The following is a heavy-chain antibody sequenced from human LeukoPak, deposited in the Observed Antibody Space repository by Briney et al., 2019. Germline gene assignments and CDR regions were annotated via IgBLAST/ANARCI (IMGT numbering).Heavy chain of an antibody. CDR1: GYTFTSYG. J-gene: IGHJ2*01. D-gene: IGHD1-26*01. CDR2: ISAYNGNT. CDR3: ARDPSGSYSHWYFDL. V-gene: IGHV1-18*01. Sequence: GASVKVSCKASGYTFTSYGISWVRQAPGQGLEWMGWISAYNGNTNYAQKLQGRVTMTTDTSTSTAYMELRSLRSDDTAVYYCARDPSGSYSHWYFDLWGRGTLVTVSS.